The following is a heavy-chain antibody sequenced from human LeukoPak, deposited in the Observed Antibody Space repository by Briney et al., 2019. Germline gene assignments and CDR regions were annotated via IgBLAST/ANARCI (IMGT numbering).Heavy chain of an antibody. J-gene: IGHJ4*02. Sequence: SVKVSCKASGGTFSSYAISWVRQAPGQGLEWMGGIIPIFGTANYAQKFQGRVTMTRNTSISTAYMELSSLRSEDTAVYYCARVPSSSTDYWGQGTLVTVSS. CDR1: GGTFSSYA. CDR3: ARVPSSSTDY. CDR2: IIPIFGTA. D-gene: IGHD6-6*01. V-gene: IGHV1-69*05.